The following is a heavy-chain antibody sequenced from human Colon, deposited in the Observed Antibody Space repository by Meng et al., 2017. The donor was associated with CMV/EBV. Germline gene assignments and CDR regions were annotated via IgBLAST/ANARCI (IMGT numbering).Heavy chain of an antibody. J-gene: IGHJ5*02. CDR3: ARDSRYQGWFDR. CDR1: GGSISSYY. V-gene: IGHV4-59*01. Sequence: SETLSLTCTVSGGSISSYYWSWIRQPPGKGLEWIGYIYYSGSTNYNPSLKSRVTISVDTSKNQFSLKLSSVTAADTAVYYCARDSRYQGWFDRWGQGTLVTVSS. CDR2: IYYSGST. D-gene: IGHD2-2*01.